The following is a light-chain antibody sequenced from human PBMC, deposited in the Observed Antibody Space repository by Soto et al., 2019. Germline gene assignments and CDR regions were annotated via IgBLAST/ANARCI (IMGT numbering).Light chain of an antibody. J-gene: IGKJ1*01. CDR1: QSVPRTY. V-gene: IGKV3-20*01. CDR3: QQYGSSYWT. CDR2: GAS. Sequence: DIVLTQSPGSLSLSPGERATLSCRASQSVPRTYLAWYQQKPGQTPSLLIYGASTRATGIPDRFSGSGSGTDFTLTISRLEAEDFGVYYCQQYGSSYWTFGQGTKVDIK.